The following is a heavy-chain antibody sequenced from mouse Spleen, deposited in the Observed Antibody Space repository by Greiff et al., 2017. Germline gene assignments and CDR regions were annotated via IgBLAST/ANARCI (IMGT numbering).Heavy chain of an antibody. V-gene: IGHV1-52*01. D-gene: IGHD1-1*01. CDR1: GYTFTSYW. CDR3: ARRNYGSSPYYFDY. Sequence: QVQLQQSGAELVRPGSSVKLSCKASGYTFTSYWMHWVKQRPIQGLEWIGNIDPSDSETHYNQKFKDKATLTVDKSSSTAYMQLSSLTSEDSAVYYCARRNYGSSPYYFDYWGQGTTLTVSS. J-gene: IGHJ2*01. CDR2: IDPSDSET.